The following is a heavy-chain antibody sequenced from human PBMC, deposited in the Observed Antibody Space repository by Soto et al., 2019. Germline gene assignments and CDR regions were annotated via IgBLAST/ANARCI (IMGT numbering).Heavy chain of an antibody. J-gene: IGHJ6*02. D-gene: IGHD1-26*01. CDR2: ISTYNGNT. CDR1: GYNFTRFG. V-gene: IGHV1-18*01. CDR3: ARLYIVGTTMSYGMDV. Sequence: QANLVQSGAEVKKPGASVQVSCKSSGYNFTRFGISWVRQAPGQGLEWMGWISTYNGNTNYAQRLQGRVTMTTDTSTNTAYMELRSLRSDDTAVYYCARLYIVGTTMSYGMDVWGQGTTVTVSS.